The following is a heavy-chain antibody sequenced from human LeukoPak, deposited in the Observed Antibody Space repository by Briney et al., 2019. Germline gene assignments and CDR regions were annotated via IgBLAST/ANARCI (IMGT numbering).Heavy chain of an antibody. Sequence: GGSLRLSCAASGFTFSSYGMHWVRQAPGKGLEWVSYISSSGSTIYYADSVKGRFTISRDNAKNSLYLQMNSLRAEDTAVYYCARDGTAPIAVAGPDLDYWGQGTLVTVSS. CDR2: ISSSGSTI. D-gene: IGHD6-19*01. V-gene: IGHV3-48*04. CDR3: ARDGTAPIAVAGPDLDY. J-gene: IGHJ4*02. CDR1: GFTFSSYG.